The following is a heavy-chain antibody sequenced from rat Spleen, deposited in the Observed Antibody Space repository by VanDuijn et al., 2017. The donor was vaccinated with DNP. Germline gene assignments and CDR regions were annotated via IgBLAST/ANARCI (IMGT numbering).Heavy chain of an antibody. J-gene: IGHJ1*01. CDR3: ARSIYYYDGSYYYVGWYFDF. D-gene: IGHD1-12*02. CDR2: IRYDGGST. V-gene: IGHV5-22*01. Sequence: EVQLVESGGGLVQPGRSLKLSCAASGFSFSDYYMAWVRQAHTKGLEWVAYIRYDGGSTFYGDFVKGRFTISRDNAKSTLYLQMNSLRSEDTATYYCARSIYYYDGSYYYVGWYFDFWGPGTMVTVSS. CDR1: GFSFSDYY.